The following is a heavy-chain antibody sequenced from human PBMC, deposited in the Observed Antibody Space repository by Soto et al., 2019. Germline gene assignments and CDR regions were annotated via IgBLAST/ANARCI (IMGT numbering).Heavy chain of an antibody. Sequence: QLQLQESGPGLVKPSETLSLTCTVSGVSISSSSYYWGWIRQPPGKGLEWIGSIYYSGSTYYNPSLKSLVTISVDTSKNQFSLKLSSVTAADTAVYYCARSRDGVPKGAVAPDYWGQGTLVTVSS. D-gene: IGHD6-19*01. CDR2: IYYSGST. CDR3: ARSRDGVPKGAVAPDY. CDR1: GVSISSSSYY. V-gene: IGHV4-39*01. J-gene: IGHJ4*02.